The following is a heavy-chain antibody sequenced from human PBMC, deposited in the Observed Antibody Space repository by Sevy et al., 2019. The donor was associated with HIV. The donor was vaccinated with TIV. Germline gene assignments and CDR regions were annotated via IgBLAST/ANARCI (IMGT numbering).Heavy chain of an antibody. J-gene: IGHJ6*02. Sequence: GGSLRLSCVASGFTFSNYGTHWVRQAPGKGLEWVAITSYSEGGENYADSVKGRFTISRDNSKNTVYLQMYRLTTEDTGVYYCAKDTGSSGYDHYGLDVWGQGTTVTVSS. CDR2: TSYSEGGE. D-gene: IGHD6-19*01. CDR3: AKDTGSSGYDHYGLDV. CDR1: GFTFSNYG. V-gene: IGHV3-30*18.